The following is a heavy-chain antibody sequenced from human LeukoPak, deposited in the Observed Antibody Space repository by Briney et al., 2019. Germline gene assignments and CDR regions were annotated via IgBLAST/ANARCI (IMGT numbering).Heavy chain of an antibody. J-gene: IGHJ4*02. Sequence: KSSETLSLTCTVSGGSISSHYWSWIRQPPGKGLEWIGYIYYSGSTNYNPSLKSRVTISVDTSKNQFSLRLSSVTAADTAMYFCARAYSRSYSHFDDWGQGTLVTVSS. V-gene: IGHV4-59*08. CDR2: IYYSGST. CDR3: ARAYSRSYSHFDD. D-gene: IGHD1-26*01. CDR1: GGSISSHY.